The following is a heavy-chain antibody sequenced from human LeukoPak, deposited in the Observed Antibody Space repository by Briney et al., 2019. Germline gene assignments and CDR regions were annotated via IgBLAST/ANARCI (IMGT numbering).Heavy chain of an antibody. D-gene: IGHD6-19*01. CDR2: ISSSGSTI. V-gene: IGHV3-48*03. CDR3: ARDLSSGWYLSSASYYFDY. J-gene: IGHJ4*02. CDR1: GFTLSSYE. Sequence: GGSLRLSCAASGFTLSSYEMNWVRQAPGKGLEWVSYISSSGSTIKYADSVKGRFTISRDNAKNPLYLQMNSLRAEDTAVYYCARDLSSGWYLSSASYYFDYWGQGTLVTVSS.